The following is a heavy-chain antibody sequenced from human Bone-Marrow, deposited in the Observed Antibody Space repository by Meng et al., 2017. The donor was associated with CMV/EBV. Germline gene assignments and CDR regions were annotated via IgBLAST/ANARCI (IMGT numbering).Heavy chain of an antibody. V-gene: IGHV4-34*01. J-gene: IGHJ4*02. CDR1: RAPFSGY. CDR3: APGFRSWSGSYSS. CDR2: ITHSGST. D-gene: IGHD1-26*01. Sequence: QVPLQPWGSGPLKPADALSLTCGVYRAPFSGYWGWVRQPPGKGLEWIGEITHSGSTNYNVSLKSRVTKSIDTSKNQFSLKLSSLTATDTALYYCAPGFRSWSGSYSSWGQGTLVTVSS.